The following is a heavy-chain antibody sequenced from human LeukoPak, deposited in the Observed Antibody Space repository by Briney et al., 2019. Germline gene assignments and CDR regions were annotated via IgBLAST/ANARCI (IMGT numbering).Heavy chain of an antibody. Sequence: QSGRSLRLSCAASGLTFSNNTMHWVRQAPGKGLEWVAGIWNDGSHKYYAASVKGRFTISRDNSKNTLSLQMKSLRAEDTAGYYFARDQVGGASWSPSWFYPWGQGNLVTVSS. D-gene: IGHD6-13*01. CDR3: ARDQVGGASWSPSWFYP. J-gene: IGHJ5*02. V-gene: IGHV3-33*01. CDR1: GLTFSNNT. CDR2: IWNDGSHK.